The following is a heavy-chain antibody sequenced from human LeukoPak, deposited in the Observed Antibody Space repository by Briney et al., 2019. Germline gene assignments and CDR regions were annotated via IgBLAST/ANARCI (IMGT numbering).Heavy chain of an antibody. J-gene: IGHJ3*02. CDR2: ISSDGTNK. CDR3: ARRFGDI. Sequence: GGSLRLSCAASRFTFSIFGMHWVRQAPGKGLEWVAVISSDGTNKYYADSVRGRFTISRDNAKNSLYLQMNSLRAEDTAVYYCARRFGDIWGQGTMVTVSS. D-gene: IGHD3-10*01. V-gene: IGHV3-30*03. CDR1: RFTFSIFG.